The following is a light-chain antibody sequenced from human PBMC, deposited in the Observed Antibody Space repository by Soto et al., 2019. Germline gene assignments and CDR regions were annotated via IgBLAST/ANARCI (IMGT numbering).Light chain of an antibody. CDR3: QQYNNWHPWT. CDR2: HAS. V-gene: IGKV3-15*01. J-gene: IGKJ1*01. CDR1: QSVSDK. Sequence: EILITQSPATVSVSPGERATLSWRASQSVSDKLAWYQQKPGQAPRLIIYHASARANGIPARFSGSGSGTEFILTISGLQSEDFAVYYCQQYNNWHPWTFGQGTKVDIK.